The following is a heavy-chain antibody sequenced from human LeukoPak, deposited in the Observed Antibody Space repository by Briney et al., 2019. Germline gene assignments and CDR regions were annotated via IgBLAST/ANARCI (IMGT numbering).Heavy chain of an antibody. J-gene: IGHJ4*01. V-gene: IGHV3-30*04. D-gene: IGHD3-10*01. CDR1: GFTFRSYT. CDR2: ISYDGSNK. CDR3: AMRQRGITMVRGQSNYFD. Sequence: PGRSLRLACSASGFTFRSYTIDGGRQAPEKGLEWVAVISYDGSNKYYADSVKGGFTISRNNSKNTLHLRMTILIPRHTPVYYCAMRQRGITMVRGQSNYFD.